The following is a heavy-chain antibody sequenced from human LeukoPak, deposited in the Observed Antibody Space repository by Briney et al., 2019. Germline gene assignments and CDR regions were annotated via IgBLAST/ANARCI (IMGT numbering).Heavy chain of an antibody. CDR2: IYFSGST. Sequence: SETLSLTCTVSGGSISTYYWSWIRQPPGKGLEWIGYIYFSGSTDYNPSLKSRVTMSVDTSKNQFSVRLSSVNAAETVVYYCARDGPTGPWGQGTLVTVSS. CDR1: GGSISTYY. V-gene: IGHV4-59*01. D-gene: IGHD1-26*01. CDR3: ARDGPTGP. J-gene: IGHJ4*02.